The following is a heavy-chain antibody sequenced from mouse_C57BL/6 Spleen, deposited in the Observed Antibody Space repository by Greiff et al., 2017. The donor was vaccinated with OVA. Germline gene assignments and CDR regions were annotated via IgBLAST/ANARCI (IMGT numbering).Heavy chain of an antibody. D-gene: IGHD1-1*01. CDR2: IYPGSGST. CDR1: GYTFTSYW. Sequence: VQLQQPGAELVKPGASVEMSCKASGYTFTSYWITWVKQRPGQGLEWIGDIYPGSGSTNYNEKFKSKATLTVVTSSSTAYMQLSSLTSEDSAVYYCARSYYYGSTGVWGTGTTVTVSS. CDR3: ARSYYYGSTGV. V-gene: IGHV1-55*01. J-gene: IGHJ1*03.